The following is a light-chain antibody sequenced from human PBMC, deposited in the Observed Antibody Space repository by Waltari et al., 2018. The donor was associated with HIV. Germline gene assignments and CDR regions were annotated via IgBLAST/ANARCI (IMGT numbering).Light chain of an antibody. J-gene: IGLJ2*01. V-gene: IGLV6-57*01. Sequence: NFMLTQPHSVSDSPGKTVSISCTRSSGSIASNYVQWYQQRPGSSPTIVIYEDTQRPSGISARFSGSIDSSSNSASLTISELNTEDEADYYCQSYESNIAIFGGGTTLTVL. CDR2: EDT. CDR1: SGSIASNY. CDR3: QSYESNIAI.